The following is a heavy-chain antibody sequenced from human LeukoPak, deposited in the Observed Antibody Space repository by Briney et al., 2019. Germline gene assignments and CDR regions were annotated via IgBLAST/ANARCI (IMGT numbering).Heavy chain of an antibody. CDR3: AREYDSSGYYLYYYYYGMDV. D-gene: IGHD3-22*01. CDR1: GYTFTSYA. CDR2: INTNTGNP. J-gene: IGHJ6*02. Sequence: GASVKISCKASGYTFTSYAMNWVRQAPGQGLEWMGWINTNTGNPTYAQGFTGRFVFSLDTSVSTAYLQISSLKAEDTAVYYCAREYDSSGYYLYYYYYGMDVWGQGTTVTVSS. V-gene: IGHV7-4-1*02.